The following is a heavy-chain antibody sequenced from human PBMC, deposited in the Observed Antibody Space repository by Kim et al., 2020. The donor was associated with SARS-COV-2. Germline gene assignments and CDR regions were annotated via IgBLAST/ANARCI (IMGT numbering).Heavy chain of an antibody. J-gene: IGHJ4*01. D-gene: IGHD3-10*01. CDR2: ISSSSNYL. CDR1: GFTFSNYS. Sequence: GGSLRLSCAASGFTFSNYSMNWVRQAPGKGLEWVSSISSSSNYLYSAYSVNGRFTFTSDNANTQQYLHMNMLSAETTVVYYCARAPSLVYGGINHYFDY. V-gene: IGHV3-21*01. CDR3: ARAPSLVYGGINHYFDY.